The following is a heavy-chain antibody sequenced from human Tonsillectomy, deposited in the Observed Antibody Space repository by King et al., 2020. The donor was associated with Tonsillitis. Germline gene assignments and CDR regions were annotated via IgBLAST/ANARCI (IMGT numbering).Heavy chain of an antibody. CDR3: ARDSGYTIFDY. V-gene: IGHV3-48*03. Sequence: VQLVESGGGLVQPGGSLRLSCAASGFTFSSYEMNWVRQAPGKGLEWVSYIGSSGRAIYYADSAKGRFTISRDNAKNSLYLQMNSLRAEDTAVYYCARDSGYTIFDYWGQGTLVTVSS. J-gene: IGHJ4*02. D-gene: IGHD5-12*01. CDR2: IGSSGRAI. CDR1: GFTFSSYE.